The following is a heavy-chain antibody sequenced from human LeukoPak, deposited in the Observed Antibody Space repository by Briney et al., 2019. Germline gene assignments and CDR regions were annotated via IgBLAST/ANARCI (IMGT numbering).Heavy chain of an antibody. CDR3: ARDHNSSSCPYFDY. CDR2: ISSSSSTI. J-gene: IGHJ4*02. V-gene: IGHV3-48*01. CDR1: GFTFSSYS. Sequence: GGSLRLSCAASGFTFSSYSMNWVRQAPGKGLEWVSYISSSSSTIYYADSVKGRFTISRDNAKNSLYLQMNSLRAEDTAVYYCARDHNSSSCPYFDYWGQGTLVTVSS. D-gene: IGHD6-13*01.